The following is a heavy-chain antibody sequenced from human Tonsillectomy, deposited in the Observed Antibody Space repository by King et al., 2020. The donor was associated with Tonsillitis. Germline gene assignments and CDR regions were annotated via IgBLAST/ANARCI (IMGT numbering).Heavy chain of an antibody. V-gene: IGHV4-59*01. CDR2: IYRSGST. CDR3: ARIQWSPL. J-gene: IGHJ4*02. Sequence: QLQESGPGLVKPSETLSLTCTVSGGSISAYYWNWIRQPPGKGLEWIGYIYRSGSTNYNPSLKSRVSISVDTSKNQFSLKLDSVTAADTAVYYCARIQWSPLWGQGTLVTVS. CDR1: GGSISAYY. D-gene: IGHD2-15*01.